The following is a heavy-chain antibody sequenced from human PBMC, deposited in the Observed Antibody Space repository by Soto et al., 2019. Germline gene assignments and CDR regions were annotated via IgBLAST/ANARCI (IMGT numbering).Heavy chain of an antibody. J-gene: IGHJ4*02. V-gene: IGHV3-23*01. CDR2: ISGSGGST. D-gene: IGHD3-3*01. Sequence: GGSLRLSCAASGFTFSSYAMSWVRQAPGKGLEWVSAISGSGGSTYYADSVKGRFTISRDNSKNTLYLQMNSLRAEDTAVYYCAKPGSGYDFWSGYCFDYWGQGTLVTVSS. CDR3: AKPGSGYDFWSGYCFDY. CDR1: GFTFSSYA.